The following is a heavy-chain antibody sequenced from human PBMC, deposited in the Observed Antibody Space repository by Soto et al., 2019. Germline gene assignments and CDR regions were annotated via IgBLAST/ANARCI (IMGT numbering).Heavy chain of an antibody. D-gene: IGHD3-3*01. CDR1: GFTFRIYA. V-gene: IGHV3-23*01. J-gene: IGHJ6*02. Sequence: GGSLRLSCAASGFTFRIYAMSWVRQVPGKGLEWVSTISDSADSAYYADSVKGRFTISRDNSRNTLYLQMNSLRGEDTAVYYCAKDVQPTYDFWSGSAYGMDVWGQGTTVTVSS. CDR3: AKDVQPTYDFWSGSAYGMDV. CDR2: ISDSADSA.